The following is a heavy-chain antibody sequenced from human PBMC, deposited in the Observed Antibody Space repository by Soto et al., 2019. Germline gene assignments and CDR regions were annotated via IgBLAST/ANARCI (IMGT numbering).Heavy chain of an antibody. D-gene: IGHD6-13*01. CDR3: ARDLHIAATDY. V-gene: IGHV3-74*01. Sequence: EVQLVESGGGLVQPGGSLRLSCAASGFTFSNFWMHWVRQPPGKGLEWVSRIRGDGRSTNYADSVRGRFTISRDNAKNTVYLQLSNLRAEDTGVYYCARDLHIAATDYWGQGTQVTVSS. J-gene: IGHJ4*02. CDR1: GFTFSNFW. CDR2: IRGDGRST.